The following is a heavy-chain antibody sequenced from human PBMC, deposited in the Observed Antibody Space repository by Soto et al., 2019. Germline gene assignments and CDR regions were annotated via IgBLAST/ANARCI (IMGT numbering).Heavy chain of an antibody. Sequence: PSETLSLTCTVSGGSISSGGYYWSWIRQHPGKGLEWIGYIYYSGSTYYNPSLKSRVTISVDTSKNQFSLKLSSVTAADTAVYYCARETWYESASFDYWGQGTLVTVSS. CDR1: GGSISSGGYY. J-gene: IGHJ4*02. D-gene: IGHD6-13*01. V-gene: IGHV4-31*03. CDR2: IYYSGST. CDR3: ARETWYESASFDY.